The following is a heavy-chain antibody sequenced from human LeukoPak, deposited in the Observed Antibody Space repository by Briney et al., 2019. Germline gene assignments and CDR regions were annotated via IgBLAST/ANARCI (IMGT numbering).Heavy chain of an antibody. V-gene: IGHV3-33*01. CDR3: ARDKGRGRYVDD. CDR2: VGHDGTLQ. J-gene: IGHJ4*02. CDR1: GFPFSVYG. D-gene: IGHD3-10*02. Sequence: PGGSLRLSCAASGFPFSVYGMHWVRQAPGKGLGWLKVVGHDGTLQRYADSVKGRFTISRDNSMNTLYLQMNSLRVDDTSVYYCARDKGRGRYVDDWGQGTLVAVSS.